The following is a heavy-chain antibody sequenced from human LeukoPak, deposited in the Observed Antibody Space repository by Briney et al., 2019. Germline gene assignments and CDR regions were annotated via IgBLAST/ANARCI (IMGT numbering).Heavy chain of an antibody. CDR3: ARANFLYCSSSTCLFDY. CDR2: INPNDGDT. CDR1: GYTFTGYY. V-gene: IGHV1-2*02. J-gene: IGHJ4*02. D-gene: IGHD2-2*01. Sequence: ASVKVSCKASGYTFTGYYMHWVRQAPGQGFEWMGWINPNDGDTNYAQKFQGRVTMTRDTSISTAHMEVSRLRSDDAAVYYCARANFLYCSSSTCLFDYWGQGTLVTVSS.